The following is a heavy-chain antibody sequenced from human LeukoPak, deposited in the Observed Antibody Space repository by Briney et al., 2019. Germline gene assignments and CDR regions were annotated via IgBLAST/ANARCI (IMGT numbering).Heavy chain of an antibody. J-gene: IGHJ6*02. CDR2: INAGNGNT. V-gene: IGHV1-3*01. CDR3: ARGPYYYYGMDI. CDR1: GYTFTSNH. Sequence: ASVKVSCKASGYTFTSNHIHWVRQAPGQRLEWMGWINAGNGNTKYSQKFQGRVTITRDTSASTAYMELSSLRSEDTAVYYCARGPYYYYGMDIWGQGTTVTVSS.